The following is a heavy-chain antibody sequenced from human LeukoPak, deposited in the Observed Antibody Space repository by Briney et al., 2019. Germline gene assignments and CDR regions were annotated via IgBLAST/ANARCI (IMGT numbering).Heavy chain of an antibody. J-gene: IGHJ4*02. V-gene: IGHV3-15*01. CDR2: VKSKNDGGTI. CDR3: TTPDSRGRGSKWSLNH. Sequence: GGSLRLSCAASGITFNEIWMTWVRQAPGKGLEWVGRVKSKNDGGTIDYAAAVKDRFIISRDDSKNMLYLQMNSLKTEDTAMYYCTTPDSRGRGSKWSLNHWGQGTPVTVSS. D-gene: IGHD3-10*01. CDR1: GITFNEIW.